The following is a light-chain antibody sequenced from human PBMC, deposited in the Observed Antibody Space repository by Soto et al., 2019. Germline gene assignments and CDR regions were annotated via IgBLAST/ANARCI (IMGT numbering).Light chain of an antibody. J-gene: IGKJ5*01. CDR2: DVS. CDR3: QKYNNWPFY. Sequence: EVVMTQSPAAPPVSPGCRVTLSCRAGQGVTTNFAWYQQKSGQSPRLLIYDVSIRATGVPARFSGTGSETDFTLTISGLQSEDSAVYFCQKYNNWPFYFGQGTRLAI. V-gene: IGKV3-15*01. CDR1: QGVTTN.